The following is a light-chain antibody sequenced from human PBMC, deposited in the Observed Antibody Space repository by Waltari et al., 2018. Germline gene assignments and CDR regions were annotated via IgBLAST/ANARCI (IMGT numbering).Light chain of an antibody. Sequence: SSELTQDPTVSVALGQTVRITCHGDSLSRDYPSWYQQRPGQAPMLVFYGQSSRPSGIPDRFSGSISGNTASLTITGAQAEDEADYYCHSRDSSSTRFFGGGTRLTV. V-gene: IGLV3-19*01. J-gene: IGLJ2*01. CDR1: SLSRDY. CDR2: GQS. CDR3: HSRDSSSTRF.